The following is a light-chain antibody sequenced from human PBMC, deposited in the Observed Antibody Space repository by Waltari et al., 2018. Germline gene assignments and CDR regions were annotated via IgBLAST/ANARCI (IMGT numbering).Light chain of an antibody. CDR1: SSDVGGYNY. CDR2: EVS. J-gene: IGLJ3*02. CDR3: CSYAGSYTWV. Sequence: QSALTQPRSVSGSPGQSVTISCTGTSSDVGGYNYVSWYQQHPGKAPKLIIYEVSKRPSGVPDRFSGSKSGNSASLTISGLQADIEADYYCCSYAGSYTWVFGGGTKLTVL. V-gene: IGLV2-11*01.